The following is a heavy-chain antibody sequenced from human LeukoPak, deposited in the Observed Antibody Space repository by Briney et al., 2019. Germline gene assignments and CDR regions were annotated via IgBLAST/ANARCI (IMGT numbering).Heavy chain of an antibody. D-gene: IGHD5-12*01. J-gene: IGHJ4*02. CDR3: ARDKGGRGYSGYDYLSLGYFDY. CDR1: GYTFTGYY. Sequence: GASVKVSCKASGYTFTGYYMHWVRQAPGQGLEWMGWINPNSGGTNYAQKFQGRVTMTRDTSISTAYMELSRLRSDDTAAYYCARDKGGRGYSGYDYLSLGYFDYWGQGTLVTVSS. CDR2: INPNSGGT. V-gene: IGHV1-2*02.